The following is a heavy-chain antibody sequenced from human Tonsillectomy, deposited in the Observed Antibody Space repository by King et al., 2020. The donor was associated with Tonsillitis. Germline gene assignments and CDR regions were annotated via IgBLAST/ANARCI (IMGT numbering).Heavy chain of an antibody. J-gene: IGHJ3*02. Sequence: VQLVESGGGVVQPGGSLRLSCAASGFTFSTYGMHWVRQAPGKGLEWVTFIRYDGTNKYYADSVKGRLTISRDNSKNTLYLQMNSLRAEDTAVYYCTTRSVVSTIPDAFDICGQGTMVTVSS. CDR1: GFTFSTYG. V-gene: IGHV3-30*02. D-gene: IGHD5/OR15-5a*01. CDR2: IRYDGTNK. CDR3: TTRSVVSTIPDAFDI.